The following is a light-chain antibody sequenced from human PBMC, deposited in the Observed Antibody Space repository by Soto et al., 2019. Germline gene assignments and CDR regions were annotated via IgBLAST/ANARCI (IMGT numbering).Light chain of an antibody. CDR2: SNN. V-gene: IGLV1-44*01. CDR3: AAWDDSLNILYV. CDR1: SSNIGSNT. J-gene: IGLJ1*01. Sequence: QSVLTKPPSGSGTPGQRVTISCSGSSSNIGSNTVNWYQQLPGTAPKLLIYSNNQRPSGVPARFSCCKSGTSASLAISGLQYEDEADYYCAAWDDSLNILYVFGTGTKVTVL.